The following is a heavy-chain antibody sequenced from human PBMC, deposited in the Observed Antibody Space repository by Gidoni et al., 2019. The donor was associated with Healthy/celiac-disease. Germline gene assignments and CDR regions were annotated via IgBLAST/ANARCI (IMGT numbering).Heavy chain of an antibody. V-gene: IGHV4-34*01. Sequence: QVQLQQWGAGLLKPSETLSLTCAVYGGSFSGYYWSWIRQPPGKGLEWIGEINHSGSTNYNPSLKSRVTISVDTSKNQFSLKLSSVTAADTAVYYCARGIVVVPAAIDYYGMDVWGQGTTVTVSS. CDR3: ARGIVVVPAAIDYYGMDV. CDR2: INHSGST. J-gene: IGHJ6*02. CDR1: GGSFSGYY. D-gene: IGHD2-2*01.